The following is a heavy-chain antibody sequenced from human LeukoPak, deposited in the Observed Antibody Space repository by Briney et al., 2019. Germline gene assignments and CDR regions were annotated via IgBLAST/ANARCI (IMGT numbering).Heavy chain of an antibody. J-gene: IGHJ4*02. CDR1: GYTFTGYY. CDR3: ARGSDSSSWYSAADY. V-gene: IGHV1-2*02. CDR2: INPNSGGT. Sequence: ASVKVSCKASGYTFTGYYMHWVRQAPGQGLEWMGWINPNSGGTNYAQKFQGRVTMTRDTSTSTVYMELSSLRSEDTAVYYCARGSDSSSWYSAADYWGQGTLVTVSS. D-gene: IGHD6-13*01.